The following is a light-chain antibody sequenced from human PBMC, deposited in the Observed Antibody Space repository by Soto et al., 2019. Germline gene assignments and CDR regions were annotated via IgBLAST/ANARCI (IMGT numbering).Light chain of an antibody. Sequence: IEMTHAPSSLSASVGDIVTISCRASERISDYLAWYQQKPGKAPTLLIYAASNLQSGVPSRFRGSRSGTEFTLTVSSLQPEDFATYYCLQDHDDSWTFGQGTKVDIK. V-gene: IGKV1-6*01. CDR3: LQDHDDSWT. CDR1: ERISDY. CDR2: AAS. J-gene: IGKJ1*01.